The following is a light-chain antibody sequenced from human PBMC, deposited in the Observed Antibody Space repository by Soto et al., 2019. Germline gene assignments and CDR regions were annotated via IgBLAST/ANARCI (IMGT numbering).Light chain of an antibody. CDR3: QQRSSWPT. CDR1: QSVSSY. Sequence: EIVLTQSPATLSLSPGERATLSCRASQSVSSYLAWYQQKPGQAPRLLIYDASNRATGIPARFSGGGSGTDFTLTISSLEPEDFAVYCCQQRSSWPTFGQGTRLEIK. J-gene: IGKJ5*01. V-gene: IGKV3-11*01. CDR2: DAS.